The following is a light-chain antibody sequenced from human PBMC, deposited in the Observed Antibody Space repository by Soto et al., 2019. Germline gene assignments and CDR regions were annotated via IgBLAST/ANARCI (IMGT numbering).Light chain of an antibody. CDR3: SSYTSSSTHYV. J-gene: IGLJ1*01. CDR1: SSDVGGYNY. CDR2: EVS. Sequence: QSVLTQPASVSGSPGQSITISCTGTSSDVGGYNYVSWYQQHPGKAPKLMIYEVSNRPSGVSNRFSGSKSGNTASLTISGLQAEDEADYYCSSYTSSSTHYVSGTGTKVT. V-gene: IGLV2-14*01.